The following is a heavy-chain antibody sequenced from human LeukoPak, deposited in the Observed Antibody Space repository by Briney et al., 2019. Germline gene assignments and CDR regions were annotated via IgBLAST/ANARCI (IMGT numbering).Heavy chain of an antibody. CDR2: ISAYNGNT. CDR1: GYTFTSYG. V-gene: IGHV1-18*01. CDR3: ARGALRYFDWPPTEYGMDV. J-gene: IGHJ6*02. D-gene: IGHD3-9*01. Sequence: ASVKVSCKASGYTFTSYGISWVRQAPGQGLEWMGWISAYNGNTNYAQKLRGRVTMTTDTSTSTAYMELRSLRSDDTAVYYCARGALRYFDWPPTEYGMDVWGQGTTVTVSS.